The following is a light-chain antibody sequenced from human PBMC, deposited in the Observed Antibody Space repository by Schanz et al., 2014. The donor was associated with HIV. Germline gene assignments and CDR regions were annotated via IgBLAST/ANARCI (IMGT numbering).Light chain of an antibody. CDR1: SNDVGGHHS. V-gene: IGLV2-14*03. Sequence: QSALTQPASVSGSPGQSITISCTGTSNDVGGHHSLSRLQQHPGRAPKLLVFEVTNRPSGIPNRFSGSKSGNTASLTISGLQAEDEADYYCSSYTSSSPLVVFGGGTKLTVL. J-gene: IGLJ2*01. CDR3: SSYTSSSPLVV. CDR2: EVT.